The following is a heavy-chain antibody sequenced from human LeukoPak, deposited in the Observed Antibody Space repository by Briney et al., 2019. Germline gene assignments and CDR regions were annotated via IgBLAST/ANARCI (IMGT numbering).Heavy chain of an antibody. CDR1: GFTFSSYW. CDR3: ARRAGGYSHPYDY. Sequence: PGGSLRLSCAASGFTFSSYWMSWVRQAPGKGLEWVASINQDGSEKYYVDSVQGRFTISRDNAKNSLYLQMNSLRAEDTAVYYCARRAGGYSHPYDYWGQGTLVTVSS. CDR2: INQDGSEK. V-gene: IGHV3-7*03. J-gene: IGHJ4*02. D-gene: IGHD4-23*01.